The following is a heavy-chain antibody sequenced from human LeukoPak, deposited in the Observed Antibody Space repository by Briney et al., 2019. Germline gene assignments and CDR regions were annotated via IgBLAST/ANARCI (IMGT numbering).Heavy chain of an antibody. D-gene: IGHD3-16*02. CDR2: ISAYNGNT. Sequence: GASVKVSCKASGYTFTSYGISWVRQAPGQGLEWMGWISAYNGNTNYAQKLQGRVTMTTDTSTSTAYMELRSLRSDDTAVYYCARDLKRIMITFGGVIPNNWFDPWGQGTLVTVSS. CDR3: ARDLKRIMITFGGVIPNNWFDP. V-gene: IGHV1-18*01. CDR1: GYTFTSYG. J-gene: IGHJ5*02.